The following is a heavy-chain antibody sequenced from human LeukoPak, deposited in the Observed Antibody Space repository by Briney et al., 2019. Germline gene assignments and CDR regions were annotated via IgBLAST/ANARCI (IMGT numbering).Heavy chain of an antibody. D-gene: IGHD6-13*01. CDR3: ARVPAAAGILFDY. Sequence: PSQTLSLTCTVSGGSISSGGYYWSWIRQPPGKGLEWIGYIYHSGSTYYNPSLKSRVTISVDRSKNQFSLKLSSVTAADTAVYYCARVPAAAGILFDYWGQGTLVTVSS. CDR1: GGSISSGGYY. V-gene: IGHV4-30-2*01. CDR2: IYHSGST. J-gene: IGHJ4*02.